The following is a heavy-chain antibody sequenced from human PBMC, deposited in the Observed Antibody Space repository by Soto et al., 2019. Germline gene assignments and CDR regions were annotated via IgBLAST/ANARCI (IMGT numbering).Heavy chain of an antibody. J-gene: IGHJ6*02. CDR2: IYYSGST. CDR1: GGSISSGGYY. V-gene: IGHV4-31*03. Sequence: SETLSLTCTVSGGSISSGGYYWSWIRQHPGKGLEWIGYIYYSGSTYYNPSLKSRVTISVDTSKNQFSLKLSSVTAADTAVYYCARYYSGSKRVYYYGMDVWGQGTTVTV. CDR3: ARYYSGSKRVYYYGMDV. D-gene: IGHD3-10*01.